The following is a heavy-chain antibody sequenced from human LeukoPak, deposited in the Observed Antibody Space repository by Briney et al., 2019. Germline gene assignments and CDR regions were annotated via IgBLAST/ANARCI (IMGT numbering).Heavy chain of an antibody. D-gene: IGHD3-22*01. CDR3: AKVSEWDYYDSSGYPDSQFDY. CDR2: ISGSGGST. J-gene: IGHJ4*02. Sequence: GASLRLSCAASGFTFSSYAMSWVRQAPGKGLEWVSAISGSGGSTYYADSVKGRLTISRDNSKNTLYLQMNSLRAEDTAVYYCAKVSEWDYYDSSGYPDSQFDYWGQGTLVTVSS. V-gene: IGHV3-23*01. CDR1: GFTFSSYA.